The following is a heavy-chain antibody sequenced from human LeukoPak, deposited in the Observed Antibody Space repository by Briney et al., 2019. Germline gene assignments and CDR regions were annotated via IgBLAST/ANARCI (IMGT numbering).Heavy chain of an antibody. V-gene: IGHV4-34*01. CDR3: ARDPNRSNIAMGDY. D-gene: IGHD5-24*01. Sequence: KPSETLSLTCAVYGGSFSGYYWSWIRQPPGKGLEWIGEINHSGSTNYNPSLKSRVTISVDTSKNQFSLKLSSVTAADTAVYYCARDPNRSNIAMGDYWGQGTLVTVSS. CDR1: GGSFSGYY. CDR2: INHSGST. J-gene: IGHJ4*02.